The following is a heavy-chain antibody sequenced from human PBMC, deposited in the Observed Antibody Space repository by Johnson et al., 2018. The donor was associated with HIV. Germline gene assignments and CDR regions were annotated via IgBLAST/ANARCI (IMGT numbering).Heavy chain of an antibody. CDR1: GFTFDDYG. V-gene: IGHV3-48*03. Sequence: VQLVESGGGVVRPGGSLRLSCAASGFTFDDYGMSWVRQAPGKGLEWVSYISSSGSTTYYADSLKGRFTVSRDNGKNSLSLQMTSLRAEDTAVYYWAKDEAQTLASAGRDAFDFWGQGTAVTV. CDR3: AKDEAQTLASAGRDAFDF. D-gene: IGHD6-13*01. CDR2: ISSSGSTT. J-gene: IGHJ3*01.